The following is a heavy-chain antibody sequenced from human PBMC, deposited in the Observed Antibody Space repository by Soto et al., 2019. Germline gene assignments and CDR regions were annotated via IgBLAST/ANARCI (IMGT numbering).Heavy chain of an antibody. V-gene: IGHV1-3*01. CDR3: ARGGGSYQYYFDY. J-gene: IGHJ4*02. CDR2: INAGNGNT. CDR1: GYTFTSYA. D-gene: IGHD1-26*01. Sequence: GASVKVSCKASGYTFTSYAMHWVRQAPGQRLEWMGWINAGNGNTKYSQKFQGRVTITRDTSASTAYMELSSLRSEDTAVYYCARGGGSYQYYFDYWGQGTLVTVSS.